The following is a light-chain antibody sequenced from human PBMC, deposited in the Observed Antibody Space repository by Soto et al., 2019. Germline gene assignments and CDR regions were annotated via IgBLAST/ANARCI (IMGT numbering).Light chain of an antibody. CDR1: QTIYSN. Sequence: IMMTQSPATLSVSLGERATLSCRAGQTIYSNVAWYQQRPGQAPRLLIYRASTRATGVPARFSGSGSGTEFTLTISXLQSEDFAIYYCQQYQNLWTFGQGTKVDIK. CDR2: RAS. J-gene: IGKJ1*01. CDR3: QQYQNLWT. V-gene: IGKV3-15*01.